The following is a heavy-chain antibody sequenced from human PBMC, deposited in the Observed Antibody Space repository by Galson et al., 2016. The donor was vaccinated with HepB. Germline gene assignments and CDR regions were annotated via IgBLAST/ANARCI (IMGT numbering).Heavy chain of an antibody. CDR1: GYTFTTYW. V-gene: IGHV5-10-1*01. CDR2: IDPSDSDI. Sequence: QSGAEVKKHGESLRISCKGSGYTFTTYWITWVRQMPGKGLEWMGRIDPSDSDITYSPSFEGNVTISVDKSITSAYLQWSSLGASDTAIYYCARHPTRVSPLDYWGQGTLVTVSS. J-gene: IGHJ4*02. CDR3: ARHPTRVSPLDY.